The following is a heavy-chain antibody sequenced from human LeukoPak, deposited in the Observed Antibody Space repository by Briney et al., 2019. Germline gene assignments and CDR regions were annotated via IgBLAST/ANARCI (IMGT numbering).Heavy chain of an antibody. D-gene: IGHD3-3*01. J-gene: IGHJ5*02. CDR2: INHSGST. V-gene: IGHV4-34*01. CDR1: GGSFSGYY. CDR3: ARGVYVYYDSWSGYYLYSNWFDP. Sequence: PSETLSLTCAVYGGSFSGYYWSWIRQPPGKGLEWIGEINHSGSTNYNPSLKSRVTISVDTSKNQFSLKLSSVTAADTAVYYCARGVYVYYDSWSGYYLYSNWFDPWGQGTLVTVSS.